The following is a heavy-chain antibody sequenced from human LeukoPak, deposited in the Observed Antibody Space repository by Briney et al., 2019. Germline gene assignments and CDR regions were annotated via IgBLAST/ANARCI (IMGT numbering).Heavy chain of an antibody. D-gene: IGHD3-22*01. CDR2: IYHSGNT. CDR3: ARYYYDSSGSPSFDY. V-gene: IGHV4-30-2*01. CDR1: GGSISSSGYY. J-gene: IGHJ4*02. Sequence: PSETLSLTCSVSGGSISSSGYYWSWIRQPPGRGLEWLGYIYHSGNTYYNPSLKSRVTISVDLAKTQFSLKLSSVTAADTAVYYCARYYYDSSGSPSFDYWGQGTLVTVSS.